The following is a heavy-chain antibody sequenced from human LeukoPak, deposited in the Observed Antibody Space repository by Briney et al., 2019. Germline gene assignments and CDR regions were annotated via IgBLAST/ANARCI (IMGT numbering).Heavy chain of an antibody. CDR1: GFTFNNYW. CDR3: AKGRAGIDY. Sequence: PGGSLRLSCAASGFTFNNYWMHWVRQAPGKGPEWVSGISGSGGSTYYADSVKGRFTISRDNSKNTLYVQMNSLRAEDTAVYYCAKGRAGIDYWGQGTLVIVSS. J-gene: IGHJ4*02. D-gene: IGHD6-19*01. CDR2: ISGSGGST. V-gene: IGHV3-23*01.